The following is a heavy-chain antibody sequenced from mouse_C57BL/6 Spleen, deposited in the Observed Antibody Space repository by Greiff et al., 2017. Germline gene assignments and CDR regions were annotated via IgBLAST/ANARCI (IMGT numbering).Heavy chain of an antibody. D-gene: IGHD3-3*01. Sequence: EVQLQESGPGLVKPSQSLSLTCSVTGYSITSGYYWNWIRQFPGNKLEWMGYISYDGSNNYNPSLKNRISITRDTSKNQFFLKLNPVTTDDTATYYCARDLKGWDYFDYGGQGTTLTVSS. V-gene: IGHV3-6*01. CDR1: GYSITSGYY. J-gene: IGHJ2*01. CDR2: ISYDGSN. CDR3: ARDLKGWDYFDY.